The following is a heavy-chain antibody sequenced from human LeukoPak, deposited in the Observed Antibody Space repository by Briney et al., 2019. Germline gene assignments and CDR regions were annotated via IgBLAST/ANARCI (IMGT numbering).Heavy chain of an antibody. D-gene: IGHD3-22*01. V-gene: IGHV1-2*04. CDR2: INTNSGCT. Sequence: ASVKVSCKASGYTFTGYYMHWVRQAPGQGLEWVGWINTNSGCTNYAQKFQGWVTMTRDTSISTAYMELSRLRSDDTAVYYCARSAITYYYDSSGYHPSHFDYWGQGTLVTVSS. CDR1: GYTFTGYY. J-gene: IGHJ4*02. CDR3: ARSAITYYYDSSGYHPSHFDY.